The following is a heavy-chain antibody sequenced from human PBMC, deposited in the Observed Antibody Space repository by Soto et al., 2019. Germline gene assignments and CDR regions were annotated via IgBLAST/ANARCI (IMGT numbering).Heavy chain of an antibody. J-gene: IGHJ5*02. CDR2: IYWDDDK. V-gene: IGHV2-5*02. D-gene: IGHD5-12*01. Sequence: QITLKESGPTLVKPTQTLTLTCTFSGFSLSTSGVGVGWIRQPPGKALEWLALIYWDDDKRYSLSLKSRLTITKDTSKNQVVLTMTNMDPVDTATYYCAHGFSGYDLLWFDPWGQGTLVTVSS. CDR1: GFSLSTSGVG. CDR3: AHGFSGYDLLWFDP.